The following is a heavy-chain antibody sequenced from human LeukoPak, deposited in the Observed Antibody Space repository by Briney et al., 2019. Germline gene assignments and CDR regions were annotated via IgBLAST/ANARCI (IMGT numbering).Heavy chain of an antibody. CDR3: ARAGYYYGSGSYYYGMDV. V-gene: IGHV3-21*01. D-gene: IGHD3-10*01. CDR1: GFTFSSYS. CDR2: ISSSSSYI. J-gene: IGHJ6*04. Sequence: GGSLRLSCAASGFTFSSYSMNWVRQAPGKGLEWVSSISSSSSYIYYADSVKGRFTISRDNAKNSLYLQMDSLRAEDTAVYYCARAGYYYGSGSYYYGMDVWGKGTTVTVSS.